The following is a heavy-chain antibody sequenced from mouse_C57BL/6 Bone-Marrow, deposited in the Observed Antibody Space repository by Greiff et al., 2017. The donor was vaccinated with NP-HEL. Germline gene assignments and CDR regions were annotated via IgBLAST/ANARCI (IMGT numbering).Heavy chain of an antibody. J-gene: IGHJ3*01. CDR3: ARIGSNYEKFAY. D-gene: IGHD2-5*01. Sequence: VQLQQSGAELVKPGASVKLSCTASGFNIKDYYMHWVKQRTEQGLEWIGRIDPEDGATKYAPQFQGKATITADTSSNTAYLQLSSLTSEDTAVYYCARIGSNYEKFAYWGQGTLVTVSA. CDR2: IDPEDGAT. V-gene: IGHV14-2*01. CDR1: GFNIKDYY.